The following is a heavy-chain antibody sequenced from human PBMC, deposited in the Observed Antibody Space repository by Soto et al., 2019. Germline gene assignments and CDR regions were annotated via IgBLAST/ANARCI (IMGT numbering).Heavy chain of an antibody. CDR2: INHSGST. V-gene: IGHV4-34*01. CDR1: GGSFSGYS. CDR3: ARLTDYYDSSGYYYLDY. Sequence: SETLSLTCAVYGGSFSGYSWSWIRQPPGKGLEWIGEINHSGSTNYNPSLKSRVTISIDTSKNQFSLKLSSVTAADTAVYYCARLTDYYDSSGYYYLDYWGQGTLVTVSS. J-gene: IGHJ4*02. D-gene: IGHD3-22*01.